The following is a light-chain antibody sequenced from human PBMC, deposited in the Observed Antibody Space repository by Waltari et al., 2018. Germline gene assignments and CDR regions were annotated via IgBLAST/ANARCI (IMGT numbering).Light chain of an antibody. Sequence: QLVLTQSPSASASLGASVKLSCTLSSGHSNYAITWHQQETGKGPRPLMRVNSDGSHSKGDRLPVRFSASSSGSERYRIISSLQSEAEADYYCQTWDTGRGVFGGGTKLTVL. CDR3: QTWDTGRGV. CDR2: VNSDGSH. V-gene: IGLV4-69*01. CDR1: SGHSNYA. J-gene: IGLJ3*02.